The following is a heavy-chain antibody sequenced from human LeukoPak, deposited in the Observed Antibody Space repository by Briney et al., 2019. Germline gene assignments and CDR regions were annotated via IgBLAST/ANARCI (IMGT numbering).Heavy chain of an antibody. J-gene: IGHJ4*02. Sequence: PGGSLRLSCAASGFTFSSYAMHWVRQAPGKGLEWVAVISYDGSNKYYADSVKGRFTISRDNSKNTLYLQMNSLRAEGTAVYYCARDLGYSSSWHHFDYWGQGTLVTVSS. CDR2: ISYDGSNK. CDR3: ARDLGYSSSWHHFDY. D-gene: IGHD6-13*01. V-gene: IGHV3-30-3*01. CDR1: GFTFSSYA.